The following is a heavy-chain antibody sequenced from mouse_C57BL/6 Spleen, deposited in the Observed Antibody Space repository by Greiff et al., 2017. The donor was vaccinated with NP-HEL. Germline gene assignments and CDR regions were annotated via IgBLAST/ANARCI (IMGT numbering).Heavy chain of an antibody. CDR2: INPNNGGT. CDR3: ARRGASRGDWYFDV. Sequence: EVQLQQSGPELVKPGASVKISCKASGYTFTDYYMNWVKQSHGKSLEWIGDINPNNGGTSYNQKFKGKATLTVDKSSSTAYMELRSLTSEDSAVYYCARRGASRGDWYFDVWGTGTTVTVSS. V-gene: IGHV1-26*01. CDR1: GYTFTDYY. D-gene: IGHD1-1*01. J-gene: IGHJ1*03.